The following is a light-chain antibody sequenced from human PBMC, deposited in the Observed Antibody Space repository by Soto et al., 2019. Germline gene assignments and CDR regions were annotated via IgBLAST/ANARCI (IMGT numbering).Light chain of an antibody. Sequence: DIQMTQSPSTLSASIGDRVTITCRASQTINNWLAWYQQKLGKAPNLLIYHASNLETGVPSRFSGSAFGTEFTLTISSLQPDDFATYYCQHYNSYPWTFGQGTKVDIK. CDR3: QHYNSYPWT. V-gene: IGKV1-5*01. J-gene: IGKJ1*01. CDR1: QTINNW. CDR2: HAS.